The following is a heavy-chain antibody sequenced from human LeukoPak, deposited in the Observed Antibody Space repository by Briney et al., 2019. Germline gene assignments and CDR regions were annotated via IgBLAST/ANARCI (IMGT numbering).Heavy chain of an antibody. V-gene: IGHV3-73*01. J-gene: IGHJ4*02. Sequence: GESLKLSCAASGFTFSGSAVHWVRQASGKGLEWVGRIRSKANSYATAFAASVKGRFTISRDDSKNTAYLQMNSLKIEDTAVYYCMVVVAATSGGWGQGTLVTVSS. D-gene: IGHD2-15*01. CDR2: IRSKANSYAT. CDR3: MVVVAATSGG. CDR1: GFTFSGSA.